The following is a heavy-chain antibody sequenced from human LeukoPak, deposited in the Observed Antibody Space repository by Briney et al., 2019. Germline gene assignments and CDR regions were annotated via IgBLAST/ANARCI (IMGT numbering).Heavy chain of an antibody. V-gene: IGHV1-8*03. CDR2: MNPNSGNT. Sequence: ASVKVSCKASGYTFTSYDINWVRQATGQGLEWMGWMNPNSGNTGYAQKFQGRVTITRNTSISTAYMELSSLRSEDTAVYYCARVAANRWYFDLWGRGTLVTVSS. J-gene: IGHJ2*01. D-gene: IGHD6-13*01. CDR1: GYTFTSYD. CDR3: ARVAANRWYFDL.